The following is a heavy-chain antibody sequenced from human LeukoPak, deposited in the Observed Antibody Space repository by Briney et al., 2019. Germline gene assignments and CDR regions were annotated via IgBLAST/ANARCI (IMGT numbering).Heavy chain of an antibody. D-gene: IGHD3-10*01. J-gene: IGHJ5*02. CDR3: ARGRGSGKYNWFDT. V-gene: IGHV3-23*01. Sequence: GGSLRLSCAASGFTFGAYAMHWARQAPGRGLEWVSVISKDDGRNTYYADSVKGRFTVSRDNSKNTMYVQMNSLRADDTAVYYCARGRGSGKYNWFDTWGQGTLVTVSS. CDR2: ISKDDGRNT. CDR1: GFTFGAYA.